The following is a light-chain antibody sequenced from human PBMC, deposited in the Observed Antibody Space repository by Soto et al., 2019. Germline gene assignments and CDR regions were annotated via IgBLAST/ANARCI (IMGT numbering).Light chain of an antibody. CDR3: QTWGPGIRV. J-gene: IGLJ2*01. CDR2: INRDGSH. V-gene: IGLV4-69*01. Sequence: QPVLTQSPSASASLGAPVTLTCTLSSAHSGYVIAWHQQQPEKGPRYLLKINRDGSHTRGDGIPDRFSGSNSGAERTLTISSLQSEDEADYYCQTWGPGIRVFGGGTQLTVL. CDR1: SAHSGYV.